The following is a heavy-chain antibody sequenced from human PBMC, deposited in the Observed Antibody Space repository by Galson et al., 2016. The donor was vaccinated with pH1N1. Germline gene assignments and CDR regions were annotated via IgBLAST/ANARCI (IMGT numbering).Heavy chain of an antibody. CDR3: AHNRERSGGSYYRPFDY. V-gene: IGHV2-5*02. J-gene: IGHJ4*02. CDR2: IYWDDDK. Sequence: PALVKPTQTLTLTCTFSGFSLSTSGVGVGWIRQPPGKALEWLALIYWDDDKRHSPSLKSRLTITKDTSKNQVVLIMTNMDPVDTATYYCAHNRERSGGSYYRPFDYWGQGTLVTVSS. D-gene: IGHD1-26*01. CDR1: GFSLSTSGVG.